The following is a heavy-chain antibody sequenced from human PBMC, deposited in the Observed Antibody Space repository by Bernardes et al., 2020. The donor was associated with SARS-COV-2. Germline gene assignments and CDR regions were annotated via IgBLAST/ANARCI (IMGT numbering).Heavy chain of an antibody. D-gene: IGHD3-10*01. CDR2: IWYDGSNK. Sequence: GGSLRLSRAASGFTFSSYGMHWVRQAPGKVLEWVAVIWYDGSNKYYADSVKGRFTISRDNSKNTLYLQMNSLRAEDTAVYYCARVLSYYGMDVWGQGTTVTVSS. CDR3: ARVLSYYGMDV. J-gene: IGHJ6*02. V-gene: IGHV3-33*01. CDR1: GFTFSSYG.